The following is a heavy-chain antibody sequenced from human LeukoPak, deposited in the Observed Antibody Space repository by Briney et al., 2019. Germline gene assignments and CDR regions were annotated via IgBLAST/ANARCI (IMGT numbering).Heavy chain of an antibody. J-gene: IGHJ4*02. CDR3: AKSLWLVPLADRASYYFDY. V-gene: IGHV1-69*05. D-gene: IGHD6-19*01. CDR2: IIPIFATA. CDR1: GGTFSSYA. Sequence: ASVKVSCKASGGTFSSYAISWVRQAPGQGLEWMGGIIPIFATANYAQKFQGRVTITTDESTRTAYMELSSLRSEDTAVYYCAKSLWLVPLADRASYYFDYWGQGTLVTVSS.